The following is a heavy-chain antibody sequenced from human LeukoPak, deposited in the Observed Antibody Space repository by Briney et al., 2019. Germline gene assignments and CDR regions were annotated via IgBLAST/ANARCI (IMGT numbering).Heavy chain of an antibody. V-gene: IGHV3-15*01. CDR3: TTDGVVATTNRDY. CDR1: GFTFSNAW. J-gene: IGHJ4*02. CDR2: IKSKTDGGTT. Sequence: PGGSLRLSCAASGFTFSNAWMSWVRQAPGKGLEWVGRIKSKTDGGTTDYAAPVKGRFTISRDDSKNTLYLQMNSLKTEDTAVYYCTTDGVVATTNRDYWGQGTLVTVSS. D-gene: IGHD5-12*01.